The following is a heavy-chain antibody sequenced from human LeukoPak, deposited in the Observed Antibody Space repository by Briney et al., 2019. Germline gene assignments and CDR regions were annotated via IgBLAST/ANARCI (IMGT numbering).Heavy chain of an antibody. Sequence: PGGSLRLSCVVSGFPFSSYAMSWVRQAPGKGLEWVSGISGSGDDTYYAASVKGRFIVSRDTSKNTLYLQMNSLRAEDTAVYYCAKAARYSSSWYSDYWGQGTLVTVSS. CDR3: AKAARYSSSWYSDY. J-gene: IGHJ4*02. CDR1: GFPFSSYA. CDR2: ISGSGDDT. V-gene: IGHV3-23*01. D-gene: IGHD6-13*01.